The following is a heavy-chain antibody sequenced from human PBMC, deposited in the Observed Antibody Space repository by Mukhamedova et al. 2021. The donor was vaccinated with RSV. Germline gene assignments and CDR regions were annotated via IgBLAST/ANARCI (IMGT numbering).Heavy chain of an antibody. CDR2: GPA. CDR3: ARPRITIFGTTGWFDP. Sequence: GPANYAQKFQGRVTITADESTSTAYMELSSLRSEDTAVYYCARPRITIFGTTGWFDPWGQGTLATVSS. V-gene: IGHV1-69*01. D-gene: IGHD3-3*01. J-gene: IGHJ5*02.